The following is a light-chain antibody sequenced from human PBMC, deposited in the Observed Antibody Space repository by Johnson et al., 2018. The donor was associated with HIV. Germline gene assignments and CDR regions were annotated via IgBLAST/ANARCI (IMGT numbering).Light chain of an antibody. CDR2: EDN. J-gene: IGLJ1*01. CDR3: GTWDTSLTTGGV. V-gene: IGLV1-51*02. CDR1: SSNIGNNY. Sequence: QSVLTQPPSVSAAPGQKVTISCSGSSSNIGNNYVSWYRQLPGTAPKVLIYEDNKRPSGIPDRFSGSKSGTSATLAITGLQTGDEADYYCGTWDTSLTTGGVFGTGTKVTVL.